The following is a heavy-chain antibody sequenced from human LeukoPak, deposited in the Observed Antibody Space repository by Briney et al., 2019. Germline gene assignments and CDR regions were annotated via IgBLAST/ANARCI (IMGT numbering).Heavy chain of an antibody. CDR1: GFTFNSYE. Sequence: GGSLRLSCVVSGFTFNSYEMNWVRQAPGKGLEWVSYITSSGRTTYYADSVKGRFTISRDNAKNSLYLQMNSLRAEDTAVYYCARGFELITFGGAIRKLNWFDSWGQGTLVTVSS. J-gene: IGHJ5*01. D-gene: IGHD3-16*02. CDR3: ARGFELITFGGAIRKLNWFDS. CDR2: ITSSGRTT. V-gene: IGHV3-48*03.